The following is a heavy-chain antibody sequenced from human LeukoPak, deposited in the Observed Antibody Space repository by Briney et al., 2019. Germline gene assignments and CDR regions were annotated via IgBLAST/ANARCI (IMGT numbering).Heavy chain of an antibody. J-gene: IGHJ4*02. Sequence: ASVKVSCKASGYTFTIYDINWVRQATGQGLEWMGWMNPNSGNTGYAQKFQGRVTMTRNTSISTAYMELSRLRSEDTAVYYCARGGASIVGATGKDGDYWGQGTLVTVSS. CDR1: GYTFTIYD. CDR2: MNPNSGNT. V-gene: IGHV1-8*01. CDR3: ARGGASIVGATGKDGDY. D-gene: IGHD1-26*01.